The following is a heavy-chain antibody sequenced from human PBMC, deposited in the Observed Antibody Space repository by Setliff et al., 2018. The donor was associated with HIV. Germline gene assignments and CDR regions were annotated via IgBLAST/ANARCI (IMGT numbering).Heavy chain of an antibody. CDR3: ARAINKSFDI. CDR2: MYTSGST. J-gene: IGHJ3*02. Sequence: SETLSLTCTVSGGSISSYYWSWIRQPPGKGLERIGHMYTSGSTTYNPSLKSRVTLSVDTSRNQFSLKLSSVTAADTAVYYCARAINKSFDIWGQGTMGT. V-gene: IGHV4-4*08. CDR1: GGSISSYY.